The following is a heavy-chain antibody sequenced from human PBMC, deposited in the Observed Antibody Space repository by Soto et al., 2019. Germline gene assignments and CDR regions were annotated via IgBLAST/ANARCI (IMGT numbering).Heavy chain of an antibody. CDR1: GFTFSSYA. J-gene: IGHJ4*02. CDR3: VKGGQQKYRPFDY. Sequence: PGGSLRLSCSASGFTFSSYAMHWVRQAPGKGLEYVSAISSNGGSTYYADSVKGRFTISRDNSKNTLYLQMSSLRAEDTAVYYCVKGGQQKYRPFDYWGQGTLVTVSS. D-gene: IGHD6-13*01. V-gene: IGHV3-64D*08. CDR2: ISSNGGST.